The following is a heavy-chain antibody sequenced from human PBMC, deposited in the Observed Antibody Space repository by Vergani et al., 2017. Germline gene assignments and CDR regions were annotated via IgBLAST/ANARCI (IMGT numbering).Heavy chain of an antibody. J-gene: IGHJ6*03. Sequence: QVQLVQSGAEVKKPGSSVKVSCKASGGTFSSYAISWVRQAPGQGLEWMGGIIPIFGTANYAQKFQGRVTITADESTSTAYMELSSLRSEETAVYYGASGDSNYGYYYKDFMDVWGKGTTVTVSS. CDR2: IIPIFGTA. CDR3: ASGDSNYGYYYKDFMDV. D-gene: IGHD4-11*01. CDR1: GGTFSSYA. V-gene: IGHV1-69*01.